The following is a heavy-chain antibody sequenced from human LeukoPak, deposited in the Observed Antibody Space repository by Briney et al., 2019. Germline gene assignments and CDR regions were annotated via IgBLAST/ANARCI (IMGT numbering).Heavy chain of an antibody. V-gene: IGHV3-7*01. CDR2: IKQDGSEK. Sequence: GGSLRLSRAASGFTFSSYWMRWVRQAPGKGLEGVANIKQDGSEKYYVDSVKGRFTISRDNAKNSLYLQMNSLRAEDTAVYYCAGDSGAYYDSSGSGYWGQGTLVTVSS. CDR3: AGDSGAYYDSSGSGY. D-gene: IGHD3-22*01. J-gene: IGHJ4*02. CDR1: GFTFSSYW.